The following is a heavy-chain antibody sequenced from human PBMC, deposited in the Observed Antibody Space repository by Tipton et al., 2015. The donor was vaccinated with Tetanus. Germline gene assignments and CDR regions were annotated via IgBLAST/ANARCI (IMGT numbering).Heavy chain of an antibody. CDR2: IYSYSGSS. J-gene: IGHJ4*02. D-gene: IGHD5-12*01. CDR3: ARGPRLLLYYFDS. CDR1: GGSISSGTYY. Sequence: GLVKPSETLSLTCTVSGGSISSGTYYWNWIRQTPGKGLEWIGSIYSYSGSSFQNPSLKSRVTISLDTSKNQFSLSLSSVTAADTAVYYCARGPRLLLYYFDSWGQGTLVTVSS. V-gene: IGHV4-39*07.